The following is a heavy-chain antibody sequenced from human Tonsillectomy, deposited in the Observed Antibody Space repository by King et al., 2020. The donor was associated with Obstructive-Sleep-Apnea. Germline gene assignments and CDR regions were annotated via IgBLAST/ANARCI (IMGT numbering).Heavy chain of an antibody. CDR3: AIHTTEDFDY. CDR1: GGSISSYY. D-gene: IGHD4-11*01. Sequence: QLQESGPGLVKPSETLSLTCTVSGGSISSYYWSWIRQPPGKGLEWIGYIYYSGSTNYNPSLKSRVTISVDTSKNQFSLKLSSVTAADTAVYYCAIHTTEDFDYWGQGTLVTVSS. V-gene: IGHV4-59*08. CDR2: IYYSGST. J-gene: IGHJ4*02.